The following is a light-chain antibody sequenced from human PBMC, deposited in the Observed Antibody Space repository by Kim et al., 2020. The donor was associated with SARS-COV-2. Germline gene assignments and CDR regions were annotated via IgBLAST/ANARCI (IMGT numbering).Light chain of an antibody. J-gene: IGLJ2*01. Sequence: SSELTQDPAVSVALGQTVRITCQGDSLRSYYATWYHQKPRQAPVLVIYGRNSRPSGIPDRFSGSASGNTASLTISWAQAEDESDFYCQSRDSGGNVVFGGGTQLTVL. V-gene: IGLV3-19*01. CDR3: QSRDSGGNVV. CDR1: SLRSYY. CDR2: GRN.